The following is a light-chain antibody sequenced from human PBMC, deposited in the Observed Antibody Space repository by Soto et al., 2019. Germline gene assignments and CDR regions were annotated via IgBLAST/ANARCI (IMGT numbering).Light chain of an antibody. CDR3: QSYDNSLTGLYV. CDR2: GNI. V-gene: IGLV1-40*01. J-gene: IGLJ1*01. Sequence: QSVLTQPPSVSGAPGQRVPISCTGSSSNIGAGYDVHWYQQLPGTAPKLLIYGNINRPSGVPDRFSGSKSGTSASLAITGLQAEDEADYYCQSYDNSLTGLYVFGTGTKLTVL. CDR1: SSNIGAGYD.